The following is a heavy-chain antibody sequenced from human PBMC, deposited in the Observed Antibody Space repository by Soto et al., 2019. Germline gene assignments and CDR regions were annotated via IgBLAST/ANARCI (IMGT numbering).Heavy chain of an antibody. V-gene: IGHV4-30-2*01. CDR2: MYHSGNT. CDR3: ARVMRQYYDRSGTMGFDP. J-gene: IGHJ5*02. Sequence: SETLSLTCAVSGGSITSGGYSWGWIRQPPGQGLEWIGYMYHSGNTYYNPSLKGRVTISLDHSRNQFSLRLNSVTAADTAVYYGARVMRQYYDRSGTMGFDPWGQVTLVTVS. CDR1: GGSITSGGYS. D-gene: IGHD3-22*01.